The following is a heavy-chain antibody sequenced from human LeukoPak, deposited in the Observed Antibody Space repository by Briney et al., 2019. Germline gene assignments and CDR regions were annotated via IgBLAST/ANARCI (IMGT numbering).Heavy chain of an antibody. V-gene: IGHV3-30*04. CDR1: GFTFSSDA. CDR2: ISYDGSNK. Sequence: GGSLRLSCAASGFTFSSDAMHWVRQAPGKGLEWVAVISYDGSNKYYADSVKGRFTISRDNSKNTLYLQMNSLRTEDTAVYYCARGLANSRDYWGQGTLVTVSS. CDR3: ARGLANSRDY. J-gene: IGHJ4*02.